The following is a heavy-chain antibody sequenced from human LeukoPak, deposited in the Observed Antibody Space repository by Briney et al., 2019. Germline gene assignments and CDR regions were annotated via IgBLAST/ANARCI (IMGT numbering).Heavy chain of an antibody. Sequence: SETLSLTCTVSGYSISSGYYWGWIRQPPGKGLEWIGNIYHSGSTYYNPSLKSRVTTSVDTSKSQFSLKLSSVTAADTAVYYCARWSIVATSPVGYWGRGTLVTVSS. V-gene: IGHV4-38-2*02. CDR3: ARWSIVATSPVGY. CDR1: GYSISSGYY. J-gene: IGHJ4*02. CDR2: IYHSGST. D-gene: IGHD5-12*01.